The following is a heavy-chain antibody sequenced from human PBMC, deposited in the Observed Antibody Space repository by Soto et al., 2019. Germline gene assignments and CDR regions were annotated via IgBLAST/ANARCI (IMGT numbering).Heavy chain of an antibody. J-gene: IGHJ4*02. V-gene: IGHV3-33*06. CDR2: IWYDGGNK. CDR3: AKDGRYGGANSSSWYFDY. D-gene: IGHD6-13*01. Sequence: GGSLRLSCAASGFTFSTYGMHWVRQAPGKGLEWVAVIWYDGGNKYYADSVKGRFTISRDNSKNTLYLRMNSLRAEDTAVYYCAKDGRYGGANSSSWYFDYWGQGTLVTVSS. CDR1: GFTFSTYG.